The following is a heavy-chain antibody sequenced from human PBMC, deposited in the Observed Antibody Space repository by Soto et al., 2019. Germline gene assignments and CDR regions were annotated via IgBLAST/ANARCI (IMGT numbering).Heavy chain of an antibody. Sequence: SVVAVSSNKKGVGWIRQPPGKALEWLALIYWDGDKRYSPSLKSRLTVTKDTSKNQVVLTVTNMDPVDTATYYCAHRRVGATEFDYWGQGTLVTVSS. D-gene: IGHD1-26*01. CDR3: AHRRVGATEFDY. V-gene: IGHV2-5*02. CDR1: VVAVSSNKKG. J-gene: IGHJ4*02. CDR2: IYWDGDK.